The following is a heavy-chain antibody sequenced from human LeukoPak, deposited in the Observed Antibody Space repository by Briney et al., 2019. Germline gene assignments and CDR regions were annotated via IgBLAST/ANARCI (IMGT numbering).Heavy chain of an antibody. Sequence: PGGSLRLSCAASGFTFSSYAMSWVRQAPGKGLEWVSAISGSGGSTYYADSVKGRFTISRDNSKNTLYLQMNSLRAEDTAVYYCAKFAAADPIPAGYLQHWGQGTLVTVSS. CDR3: AKFAAADPIPAGYLQH. J-gene: IGHJ1*01. CDR2: ISGSGGST. V-gene: IGHV3-23*01. D-gene: IGHD6-13*01. CDR1: GFTFSSYA.